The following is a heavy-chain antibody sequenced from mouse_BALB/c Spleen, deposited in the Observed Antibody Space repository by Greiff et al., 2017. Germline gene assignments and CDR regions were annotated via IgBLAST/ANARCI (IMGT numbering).Heavy chain of an antibody. D-gene: IGHD2-3*01. CDR1: GYTFTSYW. V-gene: IGHV1S22*01. Sequence: LQQPGSELVRPGASVKLSCKASGYTFTSYWMHWVKQRHGQGLEWIGNIYPGSGSTNYDEKFKSKGTLTVDTSSSTAYMHLSSLTSEDSAVYYCALYHAMDYWGQGTSVTVSS. CDR3: ALYHAMDY. CDR2: IYPGSGST. J-gene: IGHJ4*01.